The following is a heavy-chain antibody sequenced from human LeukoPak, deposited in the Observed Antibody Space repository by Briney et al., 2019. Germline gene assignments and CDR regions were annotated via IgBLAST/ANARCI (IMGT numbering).Heavy chain of an antibody. CDR1: GYTFTSYG. Sequence: ASVKVSCKASGYTFTSYGISWVRQAPEQGLEWMGIINPSGGTSYAQKLQGRITMTRDTSTSTLLMELSSLRSEDTAVYYCAREGVAGTGLDYWGQGTLVTVSS. D-gene: IGHD6-13*01. CDR3: AREGVAGTGLDY. CDR2: INPSGGT. V-gene: IGHV1-46*01. J-gene: IGHJ4*02.